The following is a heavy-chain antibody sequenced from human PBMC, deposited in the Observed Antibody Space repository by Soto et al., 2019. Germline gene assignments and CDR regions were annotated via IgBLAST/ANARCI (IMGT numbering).Heavy chain of an antibody. CDR1: GGTFNTYT. Sequence: QVQVVQSGAEVKQPEASVKVSCKPSGGTFNTYTVNWVRLAPGHGLEWIGRFIPIIDMANYAQKCHDRVTITADRSTFTAYMELNRLTAADTAVYYWAMTYGRYNSCPSDFDLGGPGTGFTVSS. J-gene: IGHJ4*02. CDR2: FIPIIDMA. V-gene: IGHV1-69*02. CDR3: AMTYGRYNSCPSDFDL. D-gene: IGHD3-16*02.